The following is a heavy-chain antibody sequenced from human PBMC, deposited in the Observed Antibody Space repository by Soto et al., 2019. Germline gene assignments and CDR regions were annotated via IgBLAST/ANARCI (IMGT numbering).Heavy chain of an antibody. J-gene: IGHJ6*02. CDR3: AGSDYSNYFPYYYYYGMDV. Sequence: NPSETLSLTCTVSGGSISSGGYYWSWIRQHPGKGLEWIGYIYYSGSTYYNPSLKSRVTISVDTSKNQFSLKLSSVTAADTAVYYCAGSDYSNYFPYYYYYGMDVWGQGTTVTVSS. V-gene: IGHV4-31*03. CDR1: GGSISSGGYY. CDR2: IYYSGST. D-gene: IGHD4-4*01.